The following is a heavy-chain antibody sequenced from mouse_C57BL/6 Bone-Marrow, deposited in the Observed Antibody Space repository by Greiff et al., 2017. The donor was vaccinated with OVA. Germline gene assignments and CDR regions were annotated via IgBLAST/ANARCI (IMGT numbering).Heavy chain of an antibody. V-gene: IGHV5-6*02. CDR2: ISSGGSYT. CDR3: ARHTTGTAYYFDY. D-gene: IGHD4-1*02. J-gene: IGHJ2*01. CDR1: GFTFSSYG. Sequence: DVMLVESGGDLVKPGGSLKLSCAASGFTFSSYGMSWVRQTPDKRLEWVATISSGGSYTYYPDSLKGRFTISRDNAKNTLYLQMSSLKSEDTAMYYCARHTTGTAYYFDYWGQGTTLTVSS.